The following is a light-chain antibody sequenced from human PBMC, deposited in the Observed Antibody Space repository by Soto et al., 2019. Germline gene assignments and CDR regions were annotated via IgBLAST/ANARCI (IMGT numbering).Light chain of an antibody. J-gene: IGKJ1*01. CDR1: QSLMHSNGYNY. CDR2: LGS. Sequence: EIVMTQSPLSLPVTPGEPASISCRSSQSLMHSNGYNYLDWYLQKPGQSPQLLIYLGSNRASGVPDRFSGSESGTDFTLKICRVEAEDVGVYYCMQALQTPTFGQGTKVDIK. CDR3: MQALQTPT. V-gene: IGKV2-28*01.